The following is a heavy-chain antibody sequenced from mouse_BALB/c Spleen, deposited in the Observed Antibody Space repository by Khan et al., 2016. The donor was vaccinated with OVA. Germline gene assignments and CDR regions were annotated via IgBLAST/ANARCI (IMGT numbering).Heavy chain of an antibody. J-gene: IGHJ4*01. D-gene: IGHD4-1*01. Sequence: QVQLQQSGAELMKPGASVKISCKARGYTFNSYRIEWVKQRPGHGLEWIGEILPGRGNSNYNEKFKGKATFTADTSSNIAYMQLNSLTSEDSAVYCCASGAGTTYGMDYWGQGTSVTVSS. V-gene: IGHV1-9*01. CDR1: GYTFNSYR. CDR3: ASGAGTTYGMDY. CDR2: ILPGRGNS.